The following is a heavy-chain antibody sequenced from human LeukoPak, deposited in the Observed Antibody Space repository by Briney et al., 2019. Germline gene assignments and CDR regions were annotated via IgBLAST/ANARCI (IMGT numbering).Heavy chain of an antibody. CDR2: MQYTGNS. V-gene: IGHV4-59*01. J-gene: IGHJ4*02. CDR3: ARDAEHSYGRYFAY. D-gene: IGHD5-18*01. CDR1: GGSISTYY. Sequence: PSETLSLICTVSGGSISTYYWNWIRKTPGKGLEWIGFMQYTGNSKYNPSLKSRVTMLVDTSNNQFSLKLTFVTAADTAVYYCARDAEHSYGRYFAYWGQGILVTVSS.